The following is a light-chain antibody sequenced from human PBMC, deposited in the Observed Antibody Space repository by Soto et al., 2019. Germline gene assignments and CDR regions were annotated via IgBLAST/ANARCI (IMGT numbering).Light chain of an antibody. J-gene: IGLJ1*01. CDR3: SSYSSSGTLFV. CDR1: SSDVGGHNY. V-gene: IGLV2-14*01. CDR2: EVT. Sequence: QSVLTQPASVSVSPGQSITFSCTGTSSDVGGHNYVSWFQQHPGQAPKPLIYEVTTRPSGVSTRFSGSKSGNTASLTISGLQAEDEADYHCSSYSSSGTLFVFGTGTKVTVL.